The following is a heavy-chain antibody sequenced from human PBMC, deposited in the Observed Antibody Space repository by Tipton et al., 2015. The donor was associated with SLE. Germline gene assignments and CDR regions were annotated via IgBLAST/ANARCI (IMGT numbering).Heavy chain of an antibody. CDR1: GFTFSSYS. D-gene: IGHD6-13*01. CDR2: IYYSGST. J-gene: IGHJ4*02. CDR3: ARVPPGSRWGHFDY. Sequence: LRLSCAASGFTFSSYSMNWVRQAPGKGLEWIGNIYYSGSTYYNPSLKSRVTISVDMSKNQFSLNLTSVTAADTAVYYCARVPPGSRWGHFDYWGQGTLVTVSS. V-gene: IGHV4-59*01.